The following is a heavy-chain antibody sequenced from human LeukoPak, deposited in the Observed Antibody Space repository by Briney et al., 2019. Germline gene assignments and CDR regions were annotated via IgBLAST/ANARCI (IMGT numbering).Heavy chain of an antibody. CDR2: INWNGGST. V-gene: IGHV3-20*04. CDR1: GFTFDDYG. J-gene: IGHJ4*02. Sequence: PGGSLRLSCAASGFTFDDYGMGWVRQAPGKGLEWVSGINWNGGSTGYADSVKGRFTISRDNAKNSLYLQMNSLRAEDTALYYCARRRAYYDSSAYFDYWGQGTLVTVSS. D-gene: IGHD3-22*01. CDR3: ARRRAYYDSSAYFDY.